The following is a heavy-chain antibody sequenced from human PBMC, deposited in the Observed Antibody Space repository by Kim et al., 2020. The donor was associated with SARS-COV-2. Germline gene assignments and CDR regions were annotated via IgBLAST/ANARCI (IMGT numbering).Heavy chain of an antibody. CDR1: GYMFTSYG. V-gene: IGHV1-18*01. Sequence: ASVKVSCKASGYMFTSYGISWVRQAPGQGLEWMGWISAYNGNTKYAQKLQGRVTMTTDTSTSTAYMDLRSLRSDDTAVYYCARGGYYGSGSYYEFDYWGQGTLVTVAS. CDR3: ARGGYYGSGSYYEFDY. D-gene: IGHD3-10*01. CDR2: ISAYNGNT. J-gene: IGHJ4*02.